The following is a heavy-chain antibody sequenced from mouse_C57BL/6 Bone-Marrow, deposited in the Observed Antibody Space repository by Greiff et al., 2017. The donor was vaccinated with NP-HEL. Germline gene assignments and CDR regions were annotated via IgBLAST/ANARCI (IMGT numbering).Heavy chain of an antibody. V-gene: IGHV1-78*01. D-gene: IGHD1-1*01. CDR2: IYPRDGST. CDR1: GYTFTDHT. Sequence: QVQLQQSDAELVKPGASVKISCKVSGYTFTDHTIHWMKQRPEQGLEWIGYIYPRDGSTKYNEKFKGKATVTADKSSSTAYMQLNSLTSEDSAVYFCARGDYYGSSSAWFAYWGQGTLVTVSA. J-gene: IGHJ3*01. CDR3: ARGDYYGSSSAWFAY.